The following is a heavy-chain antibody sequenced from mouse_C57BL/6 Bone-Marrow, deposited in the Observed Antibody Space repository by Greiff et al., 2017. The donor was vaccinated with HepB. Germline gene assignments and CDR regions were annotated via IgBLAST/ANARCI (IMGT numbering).Heavy chain of an antibody. Sequence: QVQLQQPGAELVRPGSSVKLSCKASGYTFTSYWMHWVKQRPIQGLEWIGNIDPSDSETHYNQKFKDKDTLTVDKSSSTADIQISSLTSENSAIYYCGRYGTGRTWFAYWGQGTLVTVSA. D-gene: IGHD1-2*01. CDR2: IDPSDSET. J-gene: IGHJ3*01. V-gene: IGHV1-52*01. CDR1: GYTFTSYW. CDR3: GRYGTGRTWFAY.